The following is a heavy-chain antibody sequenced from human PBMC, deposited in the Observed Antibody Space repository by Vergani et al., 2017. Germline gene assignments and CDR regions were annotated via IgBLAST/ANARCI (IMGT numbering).Heavy chain of an antibody. D-gene: IGHD6-19*01. CDR3: ARVGVVAGTYPLRYCYFDL. CDR1: GFTFSSYS. V-gene: IGHV3-21*04. J-gene: IGHJ2*01. Sequence: EVQLVESGGGLVKPGGSLRLSCVASGFTFSSYSMNWVRQAPGKGLEWVSSISSSSSYIYYADPVKGRFTISRDNTKNSLYLQMNSLRAEDTAVYYCARVGVVAGTYPLRYCYFDLWGRGTLVTVSS. CDR2: ISSSSSYI.